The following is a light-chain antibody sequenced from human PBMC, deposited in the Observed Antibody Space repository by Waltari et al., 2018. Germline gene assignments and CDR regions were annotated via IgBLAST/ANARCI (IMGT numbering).Light chain of an antibody. CDR3: AAWDDSLSGRNV. J-gene: IGLJ6*01. CDR1: SSNLGSNY. Sequence: QSVLTQPPSASGTPGQRVTLSCSGSSSNLGSNYVYWYQQLPGTAPKLRIYRNNQRPSGVPDRFSGSKSGTSASLAISGLRSEDEADYYCAAWDDSLSGRNVFGSGTKVTVL. CDR2: RNN. V-gene: IGLV1-47*01.